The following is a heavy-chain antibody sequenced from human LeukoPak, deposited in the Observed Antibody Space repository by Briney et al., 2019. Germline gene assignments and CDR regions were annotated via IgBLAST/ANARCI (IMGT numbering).Heavy chain of an antibody. CDR3: AKKSGRGYSYGRNYFDY. Sequence: PGGSLRLPCAASGFTFSSYAMSWVRQAPGKGLEWVSAISGSGGSTYYADSVKGRFTISRDNSKNTLYLQMNSLRAEDTAVYYCAKKSGRGYSYGRNYFDYWGQGTLVTVSS. D-gene: IGHD5-18*01. V-gene: IGHV3-23*01. CDR2: ISGSGGST. J-gene: IGHJ4*02. CDR1: GFTFSSYA.